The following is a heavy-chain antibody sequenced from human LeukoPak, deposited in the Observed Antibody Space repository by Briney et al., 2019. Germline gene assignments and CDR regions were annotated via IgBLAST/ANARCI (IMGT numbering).Heavy chain of an antibody. D-gene: IGHD5-24*01. CDR3: AREKRDGYNYFDY. CDR1: GGSISSGSYY. J-gene: IGHJ4*02. V-gene: IGHV4-61*02. Sequence: SETLSLTCTVSGGSISSGSYYWSWIRQPAGTGLEWLGRIYTSGSTNYNPSLKSRVTISVDTSKNQFSLKLSSVTAADTAVYYCAREKRDGYNYFDYWGQGTLVTVSS. CDR2: IYTSGST.